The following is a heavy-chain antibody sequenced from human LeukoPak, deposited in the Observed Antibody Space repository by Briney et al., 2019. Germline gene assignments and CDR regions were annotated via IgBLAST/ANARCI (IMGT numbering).Heavy chain of an antibody. Sequence: GGSLRLSCAASGFTFSNYSINWVRQAPGKGLEWVSYIGRSKNTRYYADSVKGRFTISRDNAKNSLYLQMNSLRAEDTAVYYCASDVDWAFDYWGQGTLVTVSS. D-gene: IGHD3-9*01. CDR2: IGRSKNTR. J-gene: IGHJ4*02. CDR1: GFTFSNYS. CDR3: ASDVDWAFDY. V-gene: IGHV3-48*01.